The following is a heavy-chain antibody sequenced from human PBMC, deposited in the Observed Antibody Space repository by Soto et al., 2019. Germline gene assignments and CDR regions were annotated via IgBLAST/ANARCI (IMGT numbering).Heavy chain of an antibody. J-gene: IGHJ4*02. V-gene: IGHV1-69*04. Sequence: GASVKVSCKASGGTFSSYPISWVRQAPGQGLEWMGRIIPILDIANYAQKFQGRVTITADKSTSTAYMELRSLRSDDTAMYYCTRDLPRASGTYSDSWGQGTLVTVS. CDR3: TRDLPRASGTYSDS. D-gene: IGHD3-10*01. CDR2: IIPILDIA. CDR1: GGTFSSYP.